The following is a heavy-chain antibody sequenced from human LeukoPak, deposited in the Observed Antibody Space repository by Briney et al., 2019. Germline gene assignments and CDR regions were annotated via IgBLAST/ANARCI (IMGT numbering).Heavy chain of an antibody. CDR3: ARDRNGAGLDY. CDR1: GFTFSSYD. V-gene: IGHV3-13*05. D-gene: IGHD6-19*01. Sequence: GGSLRLSCAASGFTFSSYDMHWVRRATGKGLEWVSAIGTAGDPYYPGSVKGRFTISGENAKNSLYLQMNSLRAGDTAVYYCARDRNGAGLDYWGQGTLVTVSS. J-gene: IGHJ4*02. CDR2: IGTAGDP.